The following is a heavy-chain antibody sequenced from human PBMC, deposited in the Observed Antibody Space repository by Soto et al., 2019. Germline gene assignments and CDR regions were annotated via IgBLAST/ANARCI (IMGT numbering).Heavy chain of an antibody. CDR2: ISSSSSYT. CDR1: GFTFSDYY. V-gene: IGHV3-11*06. D-gene: IGHD3-16*01. Sequence: GGSLRLSCAASGFTFSDYYMSWIRQAPGKGLEWVSYISSSSSYTNYADSVKGRFTTSRDNAKNSLYLQMNSLRAEDTAVYYCAREALVYDYVWGSQHFDYWGQGTLVTVSS. CDR3: AREALVYDYVWGSQHFDY. J-gene: IGHJ4*02.